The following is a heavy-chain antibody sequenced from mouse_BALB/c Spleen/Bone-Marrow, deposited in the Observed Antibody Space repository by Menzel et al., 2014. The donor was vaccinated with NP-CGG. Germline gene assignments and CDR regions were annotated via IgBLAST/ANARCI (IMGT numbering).Heavy chain of an antibody. J-gene: IGHJ3*01. Sequence: VQLQQSGPELVKPGASVKISCKASGYTFTDYNMHWVKQSHGKSLEWIGYIYPYNGGTGYNQKFKGKATLTVDNSSSTAHMELRSLTSEDSAVYYCARGGDRYDDWFAYWGQGTLVTVSA. CDR2: IYPYNGGT. V-gene: IGHV1S29*02. CDR1: GYTFTDYN. D-gene: IGHD2-14*01. CDR3: ARGGDRYDDWFAY.